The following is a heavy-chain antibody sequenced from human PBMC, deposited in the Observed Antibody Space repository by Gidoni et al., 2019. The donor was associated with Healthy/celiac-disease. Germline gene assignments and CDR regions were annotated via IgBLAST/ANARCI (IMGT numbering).Heavy chain of an antibody. CDR1: GYTFTSYD. CDR3: ARVSGTGLGTTGGSAAFDI. V-gene: IGHV1-8*01. D-gene: IGHD3-16*01. CDR2: MNPNSGNT. Sequence: QVQLVQSGAEVTKPGASVKVSCKASGYTFTSYDLNWVRQATGQGLEWMGWMNPNSGNTGYAQKFQGRVTMTRNTSISTAYMKLSSLRSEDTAVYYCARVSGTGLGTTGGSAAFDIWGQGTMVTVSS. J-gene: IGHJ3*02.